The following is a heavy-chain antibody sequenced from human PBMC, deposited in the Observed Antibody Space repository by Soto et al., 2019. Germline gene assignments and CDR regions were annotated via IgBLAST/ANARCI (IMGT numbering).Heavy chain of an antibody. V-gene: IGHV1-69*06. CDR1: GGTFGSDA. D-gene: IGHD3-22*01. J-gene: IGHJ5*02. Sequence: ASVKVSCKASGGTFGSDAITWVRQAPGQGLEWVGRIIPIFGTTNYAQNLQGRVTISADKSTLTSYMELHSLTSDDSALYYCARDRTDSGYYTNWLDPWGQGTQVTVSS. CDR3: ARDRTDSGYYTNWLDP. CDR2: IIPIFGTT.